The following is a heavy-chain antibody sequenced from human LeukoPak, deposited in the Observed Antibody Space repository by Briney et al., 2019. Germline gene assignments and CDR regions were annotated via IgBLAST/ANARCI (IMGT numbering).Heavy chain of an antibody. Sequence: SETLSLTCAVYGGSFSGYYWSWIRQPPGKGLEWIGEINHSGSTNYNPSLKSRVTISVDTSKNQFSLKLGSVTAADTAVYYCARTSPLFNYYYDSSGYFDYWGQGTLVTVSS. J-gene: IGHJ4*02. V-gene: IGHV4-34*01. CDR2: INHSGST. CDR1: GGSFSGYY. D-gene: IGHD3-22*01. CDR3: ARTSPLFNYYYDSSGYFDY.